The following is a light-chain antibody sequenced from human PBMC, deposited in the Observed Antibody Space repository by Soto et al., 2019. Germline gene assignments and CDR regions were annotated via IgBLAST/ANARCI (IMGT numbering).Light chain of an antibody. CDR1: QGVSSY. J-gene: IGKJ2*02. CDR3: QQRSNWPCT. CDR2: DAS. V-gene: IGKV3D-11*01. Sequence: EIVLTQSPATLSLSPGERATLSCRASQGVSSYLAWYQQKPGQAPRLLIYDASNRATGIPARFSGSGPGTDFTLTISSLEPEDFAVYYCQQRSNWPCTFGQGTKLEIK.